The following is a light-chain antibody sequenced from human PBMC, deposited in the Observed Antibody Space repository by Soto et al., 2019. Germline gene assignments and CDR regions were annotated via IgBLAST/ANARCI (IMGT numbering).Light chain of an antibody. Sequence: QSALTQPASVSGSPGQSITISCTGTSSDVGGYNYVSWYQQHPGKAPKLMIYEVSNRPSGVSNRFSGSKSGTTASLTISGLRAEDEADYYCSSYTSSSTPYVFGTGTKLTVL. CDR3: SSYTSSSTPYV. CDR2: EVS. J-gene: IGLJ1*01. V-gene: IGLV2-14*01. CDR1: SSDVGGYNY.